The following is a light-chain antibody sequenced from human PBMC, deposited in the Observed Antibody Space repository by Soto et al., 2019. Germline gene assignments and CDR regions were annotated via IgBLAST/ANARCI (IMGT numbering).Light chain of an antibody. CDR1: QNIRGNE. CDR3: EDYGTSAPWT. J-gene: IGKJ1*01. CDR2: RDS. V-gene: IGKV3-20*01. Sequence: EVVLTQSPGTLSLSPGERATLSCRASQNIRGNELAWYQQKPGQAPRLLIYRDSSRATGIPDRFSGRGSGTDLSLTTTRLVPEDFEVYYCEDYGTSAPWTFGEGAKVEIK.